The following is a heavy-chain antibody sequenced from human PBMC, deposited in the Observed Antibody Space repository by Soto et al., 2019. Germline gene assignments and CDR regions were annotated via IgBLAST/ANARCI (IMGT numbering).Heavy chain of an antibody. J-gene: IGHJ6*02. CDR2: ISSSDNTI. Sequence: PGGSLRLSCAASGFTFNSYEMNWVRQAPGKGLEWVSYISSSDNTIYYADSVKGRFAISRDNAKNSLYLQMNSLRAEDTAVYYCARLNDYSNYYGMDVWGQGTTVTVSS. V-gene: IGHV3-48*03. CDR1: GFTFNSYE. CDR3: ARLNDYSNYYGMDV. D-gene: IGHD4-4*01.